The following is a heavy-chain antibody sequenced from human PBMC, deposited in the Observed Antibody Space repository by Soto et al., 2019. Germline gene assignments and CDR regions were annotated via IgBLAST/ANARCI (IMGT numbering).Heavy chain of an antibody. D-gene: IGHD3-10*01. CDR3: ARGGVLLWFGDPPRSNAY. J-gene: IGHJ4*02. Sequence: QVQLQQWGAGLLKPSETLSLTCAVYGGSFSGYYWSWIRQPPGKGLEWIGEINHSGSTNYNPSLKSRVTISVDTSKHPFSLKLSSVTAADTAVYYCARGGVLLWFGDPPRSNAYWGQGTLVTVSS. CDR1: GGSFSGYY. CDR2: INHSGST. V-gene: IGHV4-34*01.